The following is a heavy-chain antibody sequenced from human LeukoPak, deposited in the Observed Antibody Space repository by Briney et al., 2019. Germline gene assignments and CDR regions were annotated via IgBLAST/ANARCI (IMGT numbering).Heavy chain of an antibody. Sequence: PSGTLSLTCAVSGGSISSSNWWSWFRHPPGKGLGWIGEIYHSGSTNYNPSLKSRVTISVDKSKNQFSLKLSSVTAADTAVYYCARDLLEWPDAFDIWGQGTMVTVSS. D-gene: IGHD3-3*01. CDR1: GGSISSSNW. CDR2: IYHSGST. V-gene: IGHV4-4*02. J-gene: IGHJ3*02. CDR3: ARDLLEWPDAFDI.